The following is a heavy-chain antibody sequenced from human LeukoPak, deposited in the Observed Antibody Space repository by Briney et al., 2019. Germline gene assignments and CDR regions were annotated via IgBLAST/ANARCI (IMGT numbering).Heavy chain of an antibody. CDR1: GGTFSSYA. D-gene: IGHD5-24*01. CDR2: IIPIFGTA. V-gene: IGHV1-69*05. CDR3: ERERGNEMATPTSFDY. J-gene: IGHJ4*02. Sequence: SVKVSCKASGGTFSSYAISWVRQAPGQGLEWMGGIIPIFGTANYAQKFQGRVTITTDESTSTAYMELSSLRSEDTAVYYCERERGNEMATPTSFDYWGQGTLVTVSS.